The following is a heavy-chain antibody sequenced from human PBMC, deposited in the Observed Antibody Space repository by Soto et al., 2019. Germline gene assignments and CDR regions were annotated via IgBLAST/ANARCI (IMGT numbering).Heavy chain of an antibody. D-gene: IGHD5-18*01. V-gene: IGHV3-23*01. J-gene: IGHJ4*02. Sequence: GGSLRLSCAASGFTFSSYAMSWVRQAPGKGLEWVSAISGSGGSTYYADSVKGRFTISRDNSKNTLYLQMNSLRAEDTAVYYCAKGTQGDYSYGYGDWGYYFDYWGQGTLVTVSS. CDR2: ISGSGGST. CDR3: AKGTQGDYSYGYGDWGYYFDY. CDR1: GFTFSSYA.